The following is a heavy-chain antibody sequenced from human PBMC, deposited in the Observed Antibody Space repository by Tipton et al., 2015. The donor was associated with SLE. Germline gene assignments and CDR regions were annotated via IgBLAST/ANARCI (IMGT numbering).Heavy chain of an antibody. V-gene: IGHV4-4*02. J-gene: IGHJ2*01. CDR3: ARDHEAQGYLDL. CDR2: ISYGGNT. CDR1: RGSITSTNW. Sequence: TLSLTCAVSRGSITSTNWWNWVRQSPGKGLEWIGEISYGGNTNNNPSLKSRVTISVYNSKDEISLTLTSVTAADTAVYYCARDHEAQGYLDLWGRGTLVTVSS.